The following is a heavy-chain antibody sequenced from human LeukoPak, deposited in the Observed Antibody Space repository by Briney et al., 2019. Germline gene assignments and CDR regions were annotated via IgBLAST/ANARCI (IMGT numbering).Heavy chain of an antibody. V-gene: IGHV3-23*01. CDR2: LSGSGAGT. CDR3: ARDLIAAAGAIDY. Sequence: GGSLRLSCAASGFTFSDYALGWVRRAPGRGLEWVATLSGSGAGTYYSDSVQGRFTISRDNAKNSLYLQMNSLRAEDTAVYYCARDLIAAAGAIDYWGQGTLVTVSS. CDR1: GFTFSDYA. J-gene: IGHJ4*02. D-gene: IGHD6-13*01.